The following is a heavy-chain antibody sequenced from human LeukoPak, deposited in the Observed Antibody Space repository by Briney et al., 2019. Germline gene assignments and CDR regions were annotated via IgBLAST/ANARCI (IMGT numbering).Heavy chain of an antibody. CDR2: ISGSGGST. J-gene: IGHJ4*02. Sequence: GGSLRLSCAASGFTFSSYAMSWVRQAPGKGLEWVSAISGSGGSTYYADSAKGRFTISRDNSKNTLYLQMNSLRAEDTAVYYCAKDLGYYDILTGYYPFDYWGQGTLVTVSS. CDR3: AKDLGYYDILTGYYPFDY. CDR1: GFTFSSYA. V-gene: IGHV3-23*01. D-gene: IGHD3-9*01.